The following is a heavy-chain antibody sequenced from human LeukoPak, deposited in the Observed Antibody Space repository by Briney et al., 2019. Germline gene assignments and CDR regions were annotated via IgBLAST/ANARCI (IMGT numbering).Heavy chain of an antibody. CDR1: GFTFSRYW. J-gene: IGHJ4*02. CDR2: INGDGSST. Sequence: GGSLRLSCAASGFTFSRYWMHWVRQAPGKGLVWVSRINGDGSSTSYADSVKGRFTISRDNAKNTLYLQMYSLRAEDTAVYSCARGFDWFPFDYWGQGTLVTVSS. CDR3: ARGFDWFPFDY. D-gene: IGHD3-9*01. V-gene: IGHV3-74*01.